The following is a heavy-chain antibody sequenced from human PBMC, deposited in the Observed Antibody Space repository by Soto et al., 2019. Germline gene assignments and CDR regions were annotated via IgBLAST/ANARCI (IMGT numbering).Heavy chain of an antibody. J-gene: IGHJ4*02. V-gene: IGHV1-69*01. CDR3: ARGKGERWLHPFPY. CDR2: IIPIFGTA. D-gene: IGHD5-12*01. Sequence: QVQLVQSGAEVKKPGSSVKVSCKASGGTFSSYAISWVRQAPGQGLEWMGWIIPIFGTANYVQKFQGRVTITADESTSTAYIELSSLRSEDTAVYYCARGKGERWLHPFPYWGQETLVTVSS. CDR1: GGTFSSYA.